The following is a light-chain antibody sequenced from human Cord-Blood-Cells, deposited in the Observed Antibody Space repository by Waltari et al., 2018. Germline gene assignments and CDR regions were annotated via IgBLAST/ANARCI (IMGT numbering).Light chain of an antibody. CDR3: SSYTSSSTWV. CDR1: RSDVGGYNY. J-gene: IGLJ3*02. V-gene: IGLV2-14*03. Sequence: QSALTQPASVSGSPGQSITISCTGTRSDVGGYNYVSWYQQHPGKAPKLMIYDVSNRPSGVSNRFSGSKSGNTASLTISGLQAEDEADYHCSSYTSSSTWVFGGGTKLTVL. CDR2: DVS.